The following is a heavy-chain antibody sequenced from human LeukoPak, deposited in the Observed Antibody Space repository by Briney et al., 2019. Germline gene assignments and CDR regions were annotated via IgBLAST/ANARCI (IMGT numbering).Heavy chain of an antibody. J-gene: IGHJ4*02. Sequence: PGGSLRLSCTASGFTFGDYAMSWVRQAPGKGLEWVGFIRSKAYGGTTEYAASVKGRFTISRDDSKSIAYPQMNSLKTEDTAVYYCTRDDYVWGSYRYNYWGQGTLVTVSS. CDR3: TRDDYVWGSYRYNY. D-gene: IGHD3-16*02. CDR2: IRSKAYGGTT. CDR1: GFTFGDYA. V-gene: IGHV3-49*04.